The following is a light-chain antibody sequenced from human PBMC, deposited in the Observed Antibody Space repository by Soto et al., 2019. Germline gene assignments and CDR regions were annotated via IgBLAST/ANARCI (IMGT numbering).Light chain of an antibody. CDR1: QGISSS. J-gene: IGKJ2*01. CDR2: TAS. Sequence: DIQFTQSPSFLSASVGDRVTIPCRASQGISSSLAWYQQEPGKAPKLLMYTASTLESGVPSRFSGSGSGTEFTLTISSLQPEDFATYYCQQLISYPYTFGQGTKLEIK. CDR3: QQLISYPYT. V-gene: IGKV1-9*01.